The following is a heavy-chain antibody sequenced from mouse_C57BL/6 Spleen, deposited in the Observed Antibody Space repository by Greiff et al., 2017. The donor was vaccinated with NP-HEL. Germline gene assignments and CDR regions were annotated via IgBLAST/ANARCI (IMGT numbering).Heavy chain of an antibody. D-gene: IGHD1-1*01. J-gene: IGHJ3*01. CDR2: IDPSDSET. V-gene: IGHV1-52*01. CDR1: GYTFTSYW. CDR3: AKDYGSSPFAY. Sequence: QVQLKQPGAELVRPGSSVKLSCKASGYTFTSYWMHWVKQRPIQGLEWIGNIDPSDSETHYNQKFKDKATLTVDKSSSTAYMQLSSLTSEDSAVYYCAKDYGSSPFAYWGQGTLVTVSA.